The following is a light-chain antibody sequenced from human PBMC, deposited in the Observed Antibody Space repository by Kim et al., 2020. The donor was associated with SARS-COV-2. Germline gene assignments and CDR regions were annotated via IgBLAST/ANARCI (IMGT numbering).Light chain of an antibody. CDR1: NSDVGAHNY. CDR3: SSYTSASTFV. J-gene: IGLJ1*01. Sequence: QSITISCTGTNSDVGAHNYVSWYQQHPGKAPQLIISAVSNRPSGVSNRFSASKSVLTAALTISGLQAEEEADYYCSSYTSASTFVFGTGTKVTVL. CDR2: AVS. V-gene: IGLV2-14*03.